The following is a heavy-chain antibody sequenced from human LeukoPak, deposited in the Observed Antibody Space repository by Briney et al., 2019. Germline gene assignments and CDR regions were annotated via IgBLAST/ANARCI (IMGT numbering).Heavy chain of an antibody. CDR3: ARFITMIGETGYGMDV. D-gene: IGHD3-22*01. J-gene: IGHJ6*02. Sequence: ASVKVSCKASGYTFTSYYMHWVRQAPGQGLEWMGIINPSGGSTSYAQKFQGRVTMTRDTSTSTVYMELSSLRSEDTPVYYCARFITMIGETGYGMDVWGQGTTVTVSS. CDR1: GYTFTSYY. CDR2: INPSGGST. V-gene: IGHV1-46*01.